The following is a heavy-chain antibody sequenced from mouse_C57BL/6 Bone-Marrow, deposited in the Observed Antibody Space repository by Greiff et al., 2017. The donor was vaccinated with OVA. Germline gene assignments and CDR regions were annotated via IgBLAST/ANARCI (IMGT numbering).Heavy chain of an antibody. D-gene: IGHD2-4*01. CDR3: AVDYPYWYFDV. CDR1: GFNIKNTY. Sequence: EVMLVESVAELVRPGASVKLSCTASGFNIKNTYMHWVKPRPEQGLAWIGRIDPANGNTNYAPKFQGKATITADTSSNTAYLQLSSLTSEDTAIYYCAVDYPYWYFDVWGTGTTVTVSS. J-gene: IGHJ1*03. CDR2: IDPANGNT. V-gene: IGHV14-3*01.